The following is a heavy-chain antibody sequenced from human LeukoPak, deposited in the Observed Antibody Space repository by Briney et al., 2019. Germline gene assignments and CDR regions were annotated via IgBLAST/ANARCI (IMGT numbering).Heavy chain of an antibody. Sequence: SETLSLTCTVSGGSISSSSYYWGWIRQPPGKGLEWIGSIYYSGSTYYNPSLKSRVTISVDTSKNQFSLKLSSVTAADTAVYYCARAAVTNPFYYYYYYMDVWGKGTTVTVS. CDR3: ARAAVTNPFYYYYYYMDV. V-gene: IGHV4-39*07. J-gene: IGHJ6*03. CDR2: IYYSGST. CDR1: GGSISSSSYY. D-gene: IGHD4-17*01.